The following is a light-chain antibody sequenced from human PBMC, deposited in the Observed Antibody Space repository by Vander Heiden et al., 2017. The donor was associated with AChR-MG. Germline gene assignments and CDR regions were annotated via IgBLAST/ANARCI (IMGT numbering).Light chain of an antibody. J-gene: IGKJ1*01. Sequence: IQMTQSPSSLSASVGDRVTITCRTSQSITFYLNWYQQKPGKAPNLLIYAASSLQSGVPSRFSGSGSGTDFTLTISSLQPEDFATYYCQQSYSTPWTFGQRTKVEIK. CDR3: QQSYSTPWT. V-gene: IGKV1-39*01. CDR1: QSITFY. CDR2: AAS.